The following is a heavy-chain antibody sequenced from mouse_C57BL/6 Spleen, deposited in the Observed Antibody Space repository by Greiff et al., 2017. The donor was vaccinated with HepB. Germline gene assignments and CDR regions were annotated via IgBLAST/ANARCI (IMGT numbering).Heavy chain of an antibody. V-gene: IGHV1-64*01. CDR3: ARSYDYSFAY. Sequence: QVQLQQPEAELVKPGASVKLSCKASGYTFTSYWMHWVKQRPGQGLEWIGMIHPNSGSTNYNEKFKSKATLTVDKSSSTAYMQLSSLTSEDSAVYYCARSYDYSFAYWGQGTLVTVSA. J-gene: IGHJ3*01. D-gene: IGHD2-4*01. CDR2: IHPNSGST. CDR1: GYTFTSYW.